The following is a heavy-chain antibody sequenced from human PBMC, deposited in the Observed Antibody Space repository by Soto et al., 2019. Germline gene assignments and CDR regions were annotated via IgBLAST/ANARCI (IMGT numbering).Heavy chain of an antibody. CDR2: ISFDGRET. J-gene: IGHJ3*02. Sequence: QVQLVESGGGVVQPGGSLRLSCAASGFTFSSYGMHWVRQAPGKGLEWVTFISFDGRETDYADSVKGRFTISRDNSKNALYLQMNSLRAEDRAVYYCAKGYGVQRVRRGDAFDIWGQGTMVTVSS. CDR1: GFTFSSYG. V-gene: IGHV3-30*18. D-gene: IGHD3-10*01. CDR3: AKGYGVQRVRRGDAFDI.